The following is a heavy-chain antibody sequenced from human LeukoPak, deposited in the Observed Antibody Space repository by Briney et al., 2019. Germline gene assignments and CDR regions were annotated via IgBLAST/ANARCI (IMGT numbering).Heavy chain of an antibody. CDR1: GFTFSSNW. V-gene: IGHV3-74*01. CDR2: INPDGSRT. D-gene: IGHD3-10*01. CDR3: AKDGGSGMGFDP. Sequence: GGSLRLSCAASGFTFSSNWMHWVRQGPGKGLVWVSRINPDGSRTDYAESVKGRFTISRDNAKNTLSLEMNSLRAEDAAIYYCAKDGGSGMGFDPWGQGTLVTVSS. J-gene: IGHJ5*02.